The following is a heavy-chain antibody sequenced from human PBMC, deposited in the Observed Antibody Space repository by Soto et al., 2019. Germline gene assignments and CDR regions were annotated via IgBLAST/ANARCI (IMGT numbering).Heavy chain of an antibody. CDR2: IYYSGST. Sequence: PSETLSLTCTVSGGSISSGGYYWSWIRQHPGKGLEWIGYIYYSGSTYYNPSLKSRVTISVDTSKNQFSLKLSSVTAADTAVYYCARGSGGSSYYYYYYMDVWGKGTTVTVS. CDR3: ARGSGGSSYYYYYYMDV. D-gene: IGHD2-15*01. CDR1: GGSISSGGYY. J-gene: IGHJ6*03. V-gene: IGHV4-31*03.